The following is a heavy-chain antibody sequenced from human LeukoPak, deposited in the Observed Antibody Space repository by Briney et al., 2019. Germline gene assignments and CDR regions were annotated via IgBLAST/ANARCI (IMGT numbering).Heavy chain of an antibody. CDR1: GFTFSTYN. CDR2: ISSGSSTI. Sequence: GGSLRLSCAASGFTFSTYNMNWVRQAPGKGLEWLSYISSGSSTIYYADSVEGRFTISRDNAKNSLYLQMNSLRDEDTAVYCCARGETAWVDYWGQGILVTVSS. D-gene: IGHD3-16*01. CDR3: ARGETAWVDY. J-gene: IGHJ4*02. V-gene: IGHV3-48*02.